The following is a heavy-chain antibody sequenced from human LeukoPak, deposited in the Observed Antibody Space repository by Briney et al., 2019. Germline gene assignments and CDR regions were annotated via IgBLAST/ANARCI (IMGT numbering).Heavy chain of an antibody. CDR1: GFTFSSYW. CDR3: AREVKLWQIDAFDI. V-gene: IGHV3-7*01. Sequence: GGSLRLSCAASGFTFSSYWMSWVRQAPGRGLEWVASIQREGSEEHYVDSVKGRFTISRDNARNSLYLQMNSLRAEDTAVYYCAREVKLWQIDAFDIWGQGTMVTVSS. CDR2: IQREGSEE. D-gene: IGHD6-6*01. J-gene: IGHJ3*02.